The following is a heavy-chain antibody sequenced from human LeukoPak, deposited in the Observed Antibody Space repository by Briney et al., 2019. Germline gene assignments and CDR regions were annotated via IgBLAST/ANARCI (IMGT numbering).Heavy chain of an antibody. J-gene: IGHJ6*02. CDR1: GGSTSSYY. CDR3: ARVIRMYSGRESHYYGMDV. D-gene: IGHD1-26*01. Sequence: PSEALSLTCTVPGGSTSSYYWSWRRQPPREGLEWSGHIYYRGSTKYNPCLESRFTISVDTSKNQFSVKLSSVIAADTAMYYCARVIRMYSGRESHYYGMDVWGQGTTVTVSS. V-gene: IGHV4-59*01. CDR2: IYYRGST.